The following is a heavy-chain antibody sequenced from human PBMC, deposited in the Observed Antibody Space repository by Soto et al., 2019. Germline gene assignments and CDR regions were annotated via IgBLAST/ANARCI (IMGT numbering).Heavy chain of an antibody. Sequence: GASVKVSCKASGYTFTSYYMHWVRQAPGQGLEWMGIINPSGGSTSYAQKFQGRVTMTRDTSTSTVYMELSSLRSEDTAVYYCARDEGVAAAGTHDGVDYWGQGTLVTVSS. J-gene: IGHJ4*02. V-gene: IGHV1-46*01. CDR3: ARDEGVAAAGTHDGVDY. CDR2: INPSGGST. D-gene: IGHD6-13*01. CDR1: GYTFTSYY.